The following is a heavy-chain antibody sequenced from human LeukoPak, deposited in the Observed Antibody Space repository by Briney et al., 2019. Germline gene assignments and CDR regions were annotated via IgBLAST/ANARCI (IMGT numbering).Heavy chain of an antibody. CDR3: ARGGGYDSSGYYYEGFDY. D-gene: IGHD3-22*01. J-gene: IGHJ4*02. CDR1: GYTFTSYA. CDR2: IIPIFGTA. Sequence: AASVKVSCKASGYTFTSYAISWVRQAPGQGLEWMGGIIPIFGTANYAQKFQGRVTITADESTSTAYMELSSLRSEDTAVYYCARGGGYDSSGYYYEGFDYWGQGTLVTVSS. V-gene: IGHV1-69*13.